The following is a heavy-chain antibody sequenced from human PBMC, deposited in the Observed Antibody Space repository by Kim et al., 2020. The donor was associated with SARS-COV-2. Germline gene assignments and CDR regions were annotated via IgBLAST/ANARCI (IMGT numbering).Heavy chain of an antibody. CDR2: IYHSGST. J-gene: IGHJ1*01. V-gene: IGHV4-38-2*02. D-gene: IGHD3-16*01. CDR1: GYSISSGYY. CDR3: VRDSRIGGKWEYFQH. Sequence: SETLSLTCTVSGYSISSGYYWGWIRQPPGKGLEWIGSIYHSGSTYYNSSLKSRVTISVDTSKNQFSLKLSSVTAADTAVYYCVRDSRIGGKWEYFQHWD.